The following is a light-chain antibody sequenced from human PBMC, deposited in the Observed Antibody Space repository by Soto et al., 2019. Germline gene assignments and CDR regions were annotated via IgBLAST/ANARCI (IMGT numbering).Light chain of an antibody. V-gene: IGKV3-15*01. Sequence: EVVATQSPAILSLSPGERATLSCRASQGLGTNLDWYQQKPGQAPRLLIYAASTRATGVPGRFSGSGSGTEFTLTISSLQSEDFAVYYCQQYNHWPLTFGGGTKVDIK. J-gene: IGKJ4*01. CDR1: QGLGTN. CDR2: AAS. CDR3: QQYNHWPLT.